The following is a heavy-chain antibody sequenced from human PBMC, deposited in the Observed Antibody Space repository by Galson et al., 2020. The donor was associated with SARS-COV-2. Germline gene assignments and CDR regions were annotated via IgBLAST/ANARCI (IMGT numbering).Heavy chain of an antibody. Sequence: GESLKISCAASGFTFSSYAMHWVRQAPGKGLEWVAVISYDGSNKYYADSVKGRFTISRDNSKNTLYLQMNSLRAEDTAVYYCARDEQWLVRERLYYYYGMDVWGQGTTVTVSS. CDR2: ISYDGSNK. V-gene: IGHV3-30*04. CDR3: ARDEQWLVRERLYYYYGMDV. D-gene: IGHD6-19*01. CDR1: GFTFSSYA. J-gene: IGHJ6*02.